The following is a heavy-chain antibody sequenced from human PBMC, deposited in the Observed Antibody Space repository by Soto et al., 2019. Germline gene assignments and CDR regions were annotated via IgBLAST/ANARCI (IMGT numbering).Heavy chain of an antibody. CDR1: GFTFSDHH. Sequence: EVQLVESGGGLVQPGGSLRLSCAASGFTFSDHHIDWVRQAPGKRLEWVGRSRNKARGYTTEYAPSVKGRFTTSRDASRSSVFLEMYSLKIDDTAMYYCVRDDSRGDSSAFDLWGQGTMVTVSS. CDR2: SRNKARGYTT. CDR3: VRDDSRGDSSAFDL. D-gene: IGHD3-10*01. J-gene: IGHJ3*01. V-gene: IGHV3-72*01.